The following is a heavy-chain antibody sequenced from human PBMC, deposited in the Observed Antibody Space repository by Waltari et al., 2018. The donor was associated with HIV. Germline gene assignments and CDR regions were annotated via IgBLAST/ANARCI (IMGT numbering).Heavy chain of an antibody. CDR3: AKAPTADDAFDV. Sequence: EVQLVEPGGGLIQPGGSLSLSCAASGFPVSSNYMNWFRQPPGKGLEWVAVLYSGGATYYADSVQGRFTISRDSSENTAYRQMNNLRVEDTAVYFCAKAPTADDAFDVWGRGTTVIVSS. J-gene: IGHJ3*01. CDR1: GFPVSSNY. CDR2: LYSGGAT. V-gene: IGHV3-53*01. D-gene: IGHD5-18*01.